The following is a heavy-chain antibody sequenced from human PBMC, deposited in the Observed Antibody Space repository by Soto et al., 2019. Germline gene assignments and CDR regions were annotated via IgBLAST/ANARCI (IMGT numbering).Heavy chain of an antibody. V-gene: IGHV3-48*02. CDR1: GFTFSSYS. J-gene: IGHJ3*02. D-gene: IGHD3-22*01. Sequence: GGSLRLSCAASGFTFSSYSMNWVRQAPGKGLEWVSYISSSSSTIYYADSVKGRFTISRDNAKNSLYLQMNSLRDEDTAVYYCARDIEYYDSSGPGDAFDIWGQGTMVTVSS. CDR3: ARDIEYYDSSGPGDAFDI. CDR2: ISSSSSTI.